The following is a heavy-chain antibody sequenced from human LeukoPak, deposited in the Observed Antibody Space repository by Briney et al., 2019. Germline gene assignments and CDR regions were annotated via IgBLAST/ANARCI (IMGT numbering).Heavy chain of an antibody. CDR1: GGSFSGDY. CDR3: AREDSGSYYNFYYFYMDV. D-gene: IGHD3-10*01. V-gene: IGHV4-34*01. CDR2: SNHSGNT. J-gene: IGHJ6*03. Sequence: PSETLSLTCAVYGGSFSGDYWSWIRQPPGKGLEWIGESNHSGNTNYNPSLKSRVTISVDTSKTQFYLSLSSVTAADTAVYYCAREDSGSYYNFYYFYMDVWGKGTTVTISS.